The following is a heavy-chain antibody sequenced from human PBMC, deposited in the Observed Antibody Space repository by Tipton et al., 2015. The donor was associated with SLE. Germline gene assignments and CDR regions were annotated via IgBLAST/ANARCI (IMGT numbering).Heavy chain of an antibody. Sequence: TLSLTCTVSGGSISSSSYCWGWIRQPPGKGLEWIGSIYYSGSTYYNPSLKSRVTISVDTSKNQFSLKLSSVTAADTAVYYCARRVGSGTYLDAFDIWGQGTMVTVSS. CDR1: GGSISSSSYC. CDR2: IYYSGST. CDR3: ARRVGSGTYLDAFDI. V-gene: IGHV4-39*01. D-gene: IGHD3-10*01. J-gene: IGHJ3*02.